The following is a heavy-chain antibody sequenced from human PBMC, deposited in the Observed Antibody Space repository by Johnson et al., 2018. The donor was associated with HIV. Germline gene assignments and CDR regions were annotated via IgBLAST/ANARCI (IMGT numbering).Heavy chain of an antibody. Sequence: VQLVESGGGLVQPGGSLRLSCAASGFTFSSYWMSWVRQAPGKGLEWVANIKQDGSEKYYVDSVKGRFTIPRDNAKNSLYLQMNSLRAEDTALYYCARNLKYYDFWSGYYVGAFDIWGPWTMVTVSS. CDR2: IKQDGSEK. J-gene: IGHJ3*02. CDR3: ARNLKYYDFWSGYYVGAFDI. D-gene: IGHD3-3*01. CDR1: GFTFSSYW. V-gene: IGHV3-7*03.